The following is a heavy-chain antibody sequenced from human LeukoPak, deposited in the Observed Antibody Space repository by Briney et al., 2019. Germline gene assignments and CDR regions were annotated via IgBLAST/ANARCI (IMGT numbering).Heavy chain of an antibody. Sequence: GGSLRLSCAASGFTFSSYAMNWVRQAPGKGLKWVSGVSAGGGTTYYADSVEGRFTISRDNSKNTLYLQMSSLRAEDTAVYYCAKDRREDGSGSYFFDWGQGTLLTVSS. CDR3: AKDRREDGSGSYFFD. CDR2: VSAGGGTT. CDR1: GFTFSSYA. D-gene: IGHD3-10*01. J-gene: IGHJ4*02. V-gene: IGHV3-23*01.